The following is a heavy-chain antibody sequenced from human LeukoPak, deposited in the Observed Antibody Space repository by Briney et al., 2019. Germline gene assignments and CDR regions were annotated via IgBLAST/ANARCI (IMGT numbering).Heavy chain of an antibody. V-gene: IGHV3-23*01. CDR3: AKPSSGYYSPFDS. Sequence: GGSLRLSCAASGFTFSNSAMRWVRQAPGKGLEWVSAISNSGGGAFYADSVKGRFTVSRDNSRTTLYLQMSSLRAEDTAVYYCAKPSSGYYSPFDSWGQGTLVTVSS. CDR2: ISNSGGGA. D-gene: IGHD3-22*01. CDR1: GFTFSNSA. J-gene: IGHJ4*02.